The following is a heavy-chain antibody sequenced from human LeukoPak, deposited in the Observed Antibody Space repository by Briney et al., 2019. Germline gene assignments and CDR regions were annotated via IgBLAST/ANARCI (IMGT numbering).Heavy chain of an antibody. D-gene: IGHD4-23*01. CDR3: ARDLGGGNAFDY. V-gene: IGHV3-33*08. J-gene: IGHJ4*02. CDR1: GFTFSSYA. CDR2: IWYDGSNK. Sequence: SGGSLRLSCAASGFTFSSYAMHWVRQAPGKGLEWVAVIWYDGSNKYYADSVKGRFTISRDNSKNTLYLQMNSLRAEDTAVYYCARDLGGGNAFDYWGQGTLVTVSS.